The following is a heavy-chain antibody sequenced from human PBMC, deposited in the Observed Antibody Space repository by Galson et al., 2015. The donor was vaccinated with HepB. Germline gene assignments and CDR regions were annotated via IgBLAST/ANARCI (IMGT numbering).Heavy chain of an antibody. CDR3: ARVPHYYSSAYHYHFDY. CDR1: GGSVTSGTYY. J-gene: IGHJ4*02. D-gene: IGHD3-22*01. V-gene: IGHV4-61*01. Sequence: SETLSLTCTVSGGSVTSGTYYWSWVRQPPGKGLEWIGYFHSSGSTNYNPSLKGRVTISLDTSKSQFSLEVNSVTAADTAVYFCARVPHYYSSAYHYHFDYWGRGTLVTISS. CDR2: FHSSGST.